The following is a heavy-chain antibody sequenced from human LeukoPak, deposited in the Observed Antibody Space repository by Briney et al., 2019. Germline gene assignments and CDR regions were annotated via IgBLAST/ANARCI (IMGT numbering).Heavy chain of an antibody. V-gene: IGHV3-21*01. CDR1: GFTFSSYS. Sequence: GGSLRLSCAASGFTFSSYSMNWVRQAPGKGLEWVASINSRSSYIYYADSVKRRFTISRDNAKNSLYLQMNSLRAEDTAVYYGARETGTTEELLDYWGQGTLVTVSS. D-gene: IGHD1-1*01. J-gene: IGHJ4*02. CDR3: ARETGTTEELLDY. CDR2: INSRSSYI.